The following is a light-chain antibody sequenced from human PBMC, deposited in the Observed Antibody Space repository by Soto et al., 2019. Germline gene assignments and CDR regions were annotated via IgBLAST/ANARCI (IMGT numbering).Light chain of an antibody. CDR2: EVS. V-gene: IGLV2-8*01. CDR3: SSYAGSNNLYV. Sequence: QSALTQPPSASGSPGQSVTISCTGTSSDVGGYNYVSWYQQHPGKAPKLMIYEVSGRPSGVPDRFSGSKSGNTASLTVSGLQAEDEADYYCSSYAGSNNLYVFGTGSKVTVL. J-gene: IGLJ1*01. CDR1: SSDVGGYNY.